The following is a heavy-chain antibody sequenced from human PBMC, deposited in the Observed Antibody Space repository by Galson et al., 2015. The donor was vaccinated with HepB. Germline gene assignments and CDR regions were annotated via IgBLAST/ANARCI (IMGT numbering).Heavy chain of an antibody. Sequence: SLSLTCTVSGGSISSGSYYWGWIRQPPGKRLEWVGTIYYSGSTYYNPSLKSRVTISVDTSKNQFSLKLSSVTAADTAVYYCASQPQSLIVFTGQHWGQGTLVTVSS. CDR2: IYYSGST. D-gene: IGHD2-21*01. J-gene: IGHJ1*01. CDR1: GGSISSGSYY. CDR3: ASQPQSLIVFTGQH. V-gene: IGHV4-39*01.